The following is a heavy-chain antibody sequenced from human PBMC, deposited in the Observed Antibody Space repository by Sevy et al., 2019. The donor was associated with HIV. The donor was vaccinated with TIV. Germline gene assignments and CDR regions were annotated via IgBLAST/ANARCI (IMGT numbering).Heavy chain of an antibody. D-gene: IGHD6-13*01. Sequence: LLQLGDPSLTCAVYGGSFSGYYWSWIRQPPGKGLEWIGEINHSGSTNYNPSLKSRVTISVDTSKNQFSLKLSSVTAADTAVYYCASTLPGIAAAGTYGGAFDIWGQGTMVTVSS. CDR2: INHSGST. V-gene: IGHV4-34*01. J-gene: IGHJ3*02. CDR3: ASTLPGIAAAGTYGGAFDI. CDR1: GGSFSGYY.